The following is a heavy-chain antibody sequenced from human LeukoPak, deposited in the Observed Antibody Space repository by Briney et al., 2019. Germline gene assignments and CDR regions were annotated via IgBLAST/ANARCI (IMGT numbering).Heavy chain of an antibody. V-gene: IGHV4-38-2*02. Sequence: SETLSLTCTVSGYSISGGYYWGWIRQPPGKGLEWFGSIYHSGSTYYNPSLKSRVTISVDRSKNQFSLKLSSVTAADTAVYYCARGAVYFDYWGQGTLVTVSS. D-gene: IGHD6-19*01. CDR3: ARGAVYFDY. CDR2: IYHSGST. J-gene: IGHJ4*02. CDR1: GYSISGGYY.